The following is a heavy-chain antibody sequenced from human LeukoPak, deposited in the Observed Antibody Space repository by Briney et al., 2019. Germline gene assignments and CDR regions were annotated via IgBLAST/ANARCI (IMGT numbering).Heavy chain of an antibody. D-gene: IGHD4-11*01. J-gene: IGHJ4*02. CDR3: AKSKSPYPMDYIFDF. V-gene: IGHV3-30*18. CDR2: ISNDGSIT. CDR1: GFSFSSYG. Sequence: GGSLRISCAASGFSFSSYGMHWVRQAPGKGLEWVAVISNDGSITKYGDSVKGRFTISRDNSKNTLYVQMNSLRTDDAAVYYCAKSKSPYPMDYIFDFWGQGTLVTVSS.